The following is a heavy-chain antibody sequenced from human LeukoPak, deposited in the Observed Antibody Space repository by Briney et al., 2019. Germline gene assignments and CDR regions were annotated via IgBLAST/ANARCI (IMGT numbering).Heavy chain of an antibody. CDR1: GFTFSSYA. V-gene: IGHV3-30*04. CDR2: ISYDGSNK. J-gene: IGHJ4*02. CDR3: AKGSMRDSSGYCGDY. Sequence: PTGRSLRLSCAASGFTFSSYAMHWVRQAPGKGLEWVAVISYDGSNKYYADSVKGRFTISRDNSKNTLYLQMNSLRAEDTAVYYCAKGSMRDSSGYCGDYWGQGTLVTVSS. D-gene: IGHD3-22*01.